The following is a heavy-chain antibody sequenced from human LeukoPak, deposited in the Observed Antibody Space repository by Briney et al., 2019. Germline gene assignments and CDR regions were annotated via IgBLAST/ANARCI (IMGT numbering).Heavy chain of an antibody. D-gene: IGHD6-19*01. CDR2: INAYNGNT. CDR1: GYTFTSYG. V-gene: IGHV1-18*01. Sequence: ASVTVSCKASGYTFTSYGISWVRQAPGQGLEWMGWINAYNGNTNYAQNFQGRVTLTTDTSTSTAYMELRSLRSDDTAVYYCARDSVAGTPYYYYYYGMDVWGQGTTVTVSS. J-gene: IGHJ6*02. CDR3: ARDSVAGTPYYYYYYGMDV.